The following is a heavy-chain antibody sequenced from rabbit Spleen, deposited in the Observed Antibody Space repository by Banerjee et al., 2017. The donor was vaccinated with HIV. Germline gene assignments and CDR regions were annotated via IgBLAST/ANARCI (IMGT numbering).Heavy chain of an antibody. CDR2: IATGSSGFT. J-gene: IGHJ2*01. Sequence: EQLEESGGGLVKPEGSLKLSCTASGFSFSSNYYMCWVRQAPGKGLEWIACIATGSSGFTYYANWAKGRFTCSKASSTTVTLQMTSLTAADTATYFCARNYVNAFDPWGQGTLVTVS. CDR1: GFSFSSNYY. V-gene: IGHV1S45*01. CDR3: ARNYVNAFDP. D-gene: IGHD1-1*01.